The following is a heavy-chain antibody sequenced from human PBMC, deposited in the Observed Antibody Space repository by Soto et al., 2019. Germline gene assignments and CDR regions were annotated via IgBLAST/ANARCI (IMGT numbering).Heavy chain of an antibody. CDR1: GGTFSSYA. CDR2: IIPIFGTA. V-gene: IGHV1-69*13. D-gene: IGHD6-19*01. CDR3: ARGKAVAGTRPYYFDY. Sequence: ASVKVSCKASGGTFSSYAISWVRQAPGQGLEWMGGIIPIFGTANYAQKFQGRVTITADESTSTAYMELSSLRSEDTAVYYCARGKAVAGTRPYYFDYWGQGTLVTVSS. J-gene: IGHJ4*02.